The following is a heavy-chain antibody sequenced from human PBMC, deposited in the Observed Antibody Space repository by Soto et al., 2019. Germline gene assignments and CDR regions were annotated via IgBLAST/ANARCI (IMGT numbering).Heavy chain of an antibody. Sequence: SETMSLTCTVSGGSISSGDYYWSWIRQPPGKGLEWIGYIYYSGSTYYNPSLKSRVTISVDTSKNQFSLKLSSVTAADTAVYYCARAPYYDFWSGYPNWFDPWGQGTQVTVSS. J-gene: IGHJ5*02. CDR1: GGSISSGDYY. V-gene: IGHV4-30-4*01. CDR2: IYYSGST. CDR3: ARAPYYDFWSGYPNWFDP. D-gene: IGHD3-3*01.